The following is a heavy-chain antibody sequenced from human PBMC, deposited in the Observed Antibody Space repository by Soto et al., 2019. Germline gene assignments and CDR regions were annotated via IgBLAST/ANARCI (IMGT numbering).Heavy chain of an antibody. J-gene: IGHJ6*02. D-gene: IGHD2-2*01. CDR3: ARDGNPVVVPAANLPSMDV. V-gene: IGHV1-69*01. CDR1: GGTFSSYA. CDR2: IIPIFGTA. Sequence: QVQLVQSGAEVKKPGSSVKVSCKAYGGTFSSYAISWVRQAPGQGLEWMGGIIPIFGTANYAQKFQGRVTITADESTSTAYMELSSLRSEDTAVYYCARDGNPVVVPAANLPSMDVWGQGTTVTVSS.